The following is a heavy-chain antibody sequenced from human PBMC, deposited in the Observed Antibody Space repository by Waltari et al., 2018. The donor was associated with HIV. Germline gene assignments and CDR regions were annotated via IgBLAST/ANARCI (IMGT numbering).Heavy chain of an antibody. D-gene: IGHD2-8*01. V-gene: IGHV3-74*01. J-gene: IGHJ3*02. Sequence: EVQLVESGGGLVQPGGSLRLSCAASGFTFSSYWMHWVRQAPGKGVVWVSRIHSDGSSTSYADSVKGRFTISRDNAKNTLYLKMNRLRAEDTAVYYCARGNGHAFDIWGQGTMVTVSS. CDR1: GFTFSSYW. CDR3: ARGNGHAFDI. CDR2: IHSDGSST.